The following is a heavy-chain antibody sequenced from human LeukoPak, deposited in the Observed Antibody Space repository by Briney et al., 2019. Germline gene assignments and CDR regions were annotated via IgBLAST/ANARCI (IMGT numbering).Heavy chain of an antibody. V-gene: IGHV1-18*01. Sequence: ASVTVSCTASGYTFTSYGISWVRQAPGQGLEWMGWISAYNGNTNYAQKLQGRVTMTTDTSTSTAYMELRSLRSDDTAVYYCARAVYNEWKTSRPGGVYYYYYGMDVWGQGTTVTVSS. CDR2: ISAYNGNT. CDR3: ARAVYNEWKTSRPGGVYYYYYGMDV. J-gene: IGHJ6*02. CDR1: GYTFTSYG. D-gene: IGHD2-8*02.